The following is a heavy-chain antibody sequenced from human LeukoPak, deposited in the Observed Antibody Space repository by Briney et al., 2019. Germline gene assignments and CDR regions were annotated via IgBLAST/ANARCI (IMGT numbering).Heavy chain of an antibody. D-gene: IGHD3-22*01. CDR3: ARAMLYYYDSSGYYKVDY. V-gene: IGHV1-2*02. CDR1: GYTFTGYY. CDR2: INPNSGGT. J-gene: IGHJ4*02. Sequence: GASVKVSCKASGYTFTGYYMHWVRQAPGQGLEWMGWINPNSGGTNYAQKFQGRVTMTRDTSISTAYMELSRLRSDDTAVYYCARAMLYYYDSSGYYKVDYWGQGTLVTVSS.